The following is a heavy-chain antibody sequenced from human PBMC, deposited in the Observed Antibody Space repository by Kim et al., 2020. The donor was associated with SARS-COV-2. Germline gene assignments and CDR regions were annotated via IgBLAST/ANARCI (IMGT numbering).Heavy chain of an antibody. CDR3: ATDEGVRDSSGWYNLYGMDV. V-gene: IGHV1-24*01. J-gene: IGHJ6*02. CDR2: FDPEDGET. D-gene: IGHD6-19*01. Sequence: ASVKVSCKFSGYTLTELSMHWVRQAPGKGLEWMGGFDPEDGETIYAQKFQGRVTMTEDTSTDTAYMELSSLRSEDTAVYYCATDEGVRDSSGWYNLYGMDVWGQGTTVTVSS. CDR1: GYTLTELS.